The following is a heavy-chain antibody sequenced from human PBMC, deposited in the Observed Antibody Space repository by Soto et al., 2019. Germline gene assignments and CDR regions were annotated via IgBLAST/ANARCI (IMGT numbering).Heavy chain of an antibody. CDR2: INAGSGGT. V-gene: IGHV3-23*01. J-gene: IGHJ4*02. CDR1: GFTFSSYA. CDR3: AKDADVIFGAVNYFHY. Sequence: EVQLLESGGGLVQPGGSLRLSCAASGFTFSSYAMSWVRQAPGKGLEWVSAINAGSGGTYYADSVKGRFAISRDNSKNTLFLQMNSLRAEATAVYYCAKDADVIFGAVNYFHYWGQGTLVTVSS. D-gene: IGHD3-3*01.